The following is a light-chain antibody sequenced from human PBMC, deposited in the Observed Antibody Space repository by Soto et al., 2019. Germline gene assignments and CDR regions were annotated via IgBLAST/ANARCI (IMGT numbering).Light chain of an antibody. V-gene: IGKV1-5*01. CDR1: QSISSW. J-gene: IGKJ2*01. CDR3: QQYNSYSGT. Sequence: DIQMTQSPSTLSASVGDRVTITCRASQSISSWLAWYQQKPGKAPKLLIYDASSLESGVPSRFSGSGSGTEVTLTVSGLQPDDFAAYYCQQYNSYSGTFGQGTKLEIK. CDR2: DAS.